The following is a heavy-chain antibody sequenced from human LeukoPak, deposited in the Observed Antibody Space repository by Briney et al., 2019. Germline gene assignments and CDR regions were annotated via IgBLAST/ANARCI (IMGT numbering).Heavy chain of an antibody. J-gene: IGHJ4*02. CDR2: IGTAGVT. D-gene: IGHD1-26*01. Sequence: GGSLRLSCATSGFTFSNHAMHWVRHASGKGLEWVSAIGTAGVTFYPGSVKGRFTISRENAKNSSSLQMNSLRAEDTAVYYCVRQQTPHGNFDYWGQGTLVTVSS. CDR1: GFTFSNHA. CDR3: VRQQTPHGNFDY. V-gene: IGHV3-13*01.